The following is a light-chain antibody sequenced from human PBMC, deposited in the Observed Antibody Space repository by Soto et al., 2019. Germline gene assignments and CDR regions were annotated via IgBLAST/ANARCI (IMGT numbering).Light chain of an antibody. CDR2: DAS. CDR1: QSISRF. V-gene: IGKV1-39*01. Sequence: DIQMTQSPSSLSASVGDRVTITCRASQSISRFLNWYQHKPGEVPKLLIHDASILRSGVPSRFSGTGSGADFTLTLGSLQPEDFATYSCQRASAIPVTFGGGTKVE. CDR3: QRASAIPVT. J-gene: IGKJ4*01.